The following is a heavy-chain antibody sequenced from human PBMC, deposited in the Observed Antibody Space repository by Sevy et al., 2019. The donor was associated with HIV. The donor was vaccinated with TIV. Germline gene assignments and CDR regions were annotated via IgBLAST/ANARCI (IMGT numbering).Heavy chain of an antibody. V-gene: IGHV3-30*02. CDR2: IQVDGREK. Sequence: GGSLRLSCAASGFTLSDSGVHWVRQAPGKGLEWVAFIQVDGREKFYTDSVKGRFTISRDSSKNTVYLQMNSLRGGDTAVYYCAKRPTAAWGQGTLVTVSS. J-gene: IGHJ5*02. CDR3: AKRPTAA. CDR1: GFTLSDSG.